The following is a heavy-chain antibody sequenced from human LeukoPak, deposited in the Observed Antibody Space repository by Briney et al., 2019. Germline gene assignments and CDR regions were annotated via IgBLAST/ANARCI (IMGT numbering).Heavy chain of an antibody. CDR1: GFTFSSYA. J-gene: IGHJ3*02. CDR2: ITGSGGST. Sequence: GGSLRLSCAASGFTFSSYAMNWVRQAPGKGLEWVSSITGSGGSTYYADSVKGRFTISRDNSKNTLYLQMNSLRAEDTAVYYCAKEYDILTGYYAFDIWGQGTMVTVSS. V-gene: IGHV3-23*01. CDR3: AKEYDILTGYYAFDI. D-gene: IGHD3-9*01.